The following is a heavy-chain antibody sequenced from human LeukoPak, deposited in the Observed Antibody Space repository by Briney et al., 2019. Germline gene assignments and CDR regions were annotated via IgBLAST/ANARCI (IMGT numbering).Heavy chain of an antibody. V-gene: IGHV3-9*01. Sequence: GGSLRLSCAASGFTFDDYAMHWVRHAPGKGLEWVSGISWNSGSIGYADSVKGRFTISRDNAKNSLYLQMNSLRAEDTALYYCAKDMGLMGWDQGTLVTVSS. D-gene: IGHD3-16*01. CDR2: ISWNSGSI. J-gene: IGHJ4*02. CDR3: AKDMGLMG. CDR1: GFTFDDYA.